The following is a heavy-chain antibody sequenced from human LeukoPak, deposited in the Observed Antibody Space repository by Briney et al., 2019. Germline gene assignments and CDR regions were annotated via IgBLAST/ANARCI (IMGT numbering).Heavy chain of an antibody. CDR1: GYTFSDFS. V-gene: IGHV3-21*01. Sequence: PGGSLRLSCAASGYTFSDFSVNWVRQAPGKGLEWVSSISVRSNYRYYADSVRGRFTISRGDARDSLFLQMSSLRAEDTAVYFCVRLRRNSDRSGYYYYYDYWGQGTLVTVSS. CDR3: VRLRRNSDRSGYYYYYDY. J-gene: IGHJ4*02. D-gene: IGHD3-22*01. CDR2: ISVRSNYR.